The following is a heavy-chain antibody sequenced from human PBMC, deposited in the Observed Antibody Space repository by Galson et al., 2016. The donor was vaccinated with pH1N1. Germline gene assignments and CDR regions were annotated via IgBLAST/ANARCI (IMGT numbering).Heavy chain of an antibody. Sequence: SVKVSCKASGGTFRTYVISWVRQAPGQGLEWMGGIIPIFGTAKYAQKFQGRVTITADESTGTAYMELSSLRSEDTAVYYCASPSPFYGSSGYYLHFRDWGQGTLVTVSS. J-gene: IGHJ4*02. V-gene: IGHV1-69*13. CDR2: IIPIFGTA. CDR3: ASPSPFYGSSGYYLHFRD. D-gene: IGHD3-22*01. CDR1: GGTFRTYV.